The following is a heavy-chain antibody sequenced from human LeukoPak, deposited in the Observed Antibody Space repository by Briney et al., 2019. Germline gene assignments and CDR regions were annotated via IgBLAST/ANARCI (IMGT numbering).Heavy chain of an antibody. V-gene: IGHV4-4*07. CDR2: IYTSGST. J-gene: IGHJ5*02. CDR3: AGDQYGSGTYSPFTYWFDP. CDR1: GGSISSYY. Sequence: SETLSLTCTVSGGSISSYYWSWIRQPAGKGLEWIGRIYTSGSTNYNPSLKSRVTMSVDTSKNQFSLKLNSVNATDPAVYYCAGDQYGSGTYSPFTYWFDPWGQGTLVTVSS. D-gene: IGHD3-10*01.